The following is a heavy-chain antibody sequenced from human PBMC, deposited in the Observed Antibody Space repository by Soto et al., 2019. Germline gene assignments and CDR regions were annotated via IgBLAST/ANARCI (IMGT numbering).Heavy chain of an antibody. V-gene: IGHV1-69*13. J-gene: IGHJ5*02. CDR2: IIPIFGTA. CDR1: GGTFSSYA. Sequence: GASVKVSCKASGGTFSSYAISWVRQAPGQGLEWMGGIIPIFGTANYAQKFQGRVTMTADESTGTAYMELSSLRSEDTAVYYCANIDYGDYSATNWFDPWGQGTLVTVSS. D-gene: IGHD4-17*01. CDR3: ANIDYGDYSATNWFDP.